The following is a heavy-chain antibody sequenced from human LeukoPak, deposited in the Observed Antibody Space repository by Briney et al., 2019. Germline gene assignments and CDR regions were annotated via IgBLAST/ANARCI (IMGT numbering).Heavy chain of an antibody. CDR2: IWYDGSNK. CDR3: ASPGGDYVGVDYYGMDV. J-gene: IGHJ6*04. CDR1: GFTFSSYG. D-gene: IGHD4-17*01. V-gene: IGHV3-33*01. Sequence: PGGSLRLSGAASGFTFSSYGMHWVRQAPGKGLEWVAVIWYDGSNKYYADSVKGRFTVSRDNSKNTLYLQMNSLRAEDTAVYYCASPGGDYVGVDYYGMDVWGKGTTVTVSS.